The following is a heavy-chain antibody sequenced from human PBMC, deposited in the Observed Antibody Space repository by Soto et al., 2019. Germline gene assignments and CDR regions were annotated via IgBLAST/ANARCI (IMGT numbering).Heavy chain of an antibody. CDR1: GYTFTSYY. Sequence: GASVKVSCKASGYTFTSYYMHWVRQAPGQGLEWMGIINPSGGSTSYAQRFQGRVTMTRDTSTSTVYMELSSLRSEDTAVYYCARGDYGGNSLHGMDVWGQGTTVTVSS. V-gene: IGHV1-46*01. CDR2: INPSGGST. CDR3: ARGDYGGNSLHGMDV. D-gene: IGHD4-17*01. J-gene: IGHJ6*02.